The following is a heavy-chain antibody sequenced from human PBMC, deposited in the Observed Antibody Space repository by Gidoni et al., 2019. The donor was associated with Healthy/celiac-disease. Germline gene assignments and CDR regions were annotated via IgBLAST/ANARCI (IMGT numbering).Heavy chain of an antibody. CDR2: ISSSSSTI. V-gene: IGHV3-48*02. CDR3: ARTTYYYGSGSSYFDY. J-gene: IGHJ4*02. CDR1: GCTFSSES. D-gene: IGHD3-10*01. Sequence: EVQLVESGGGLVQPGGSLRLSCAASGCTFSSESMNWVRQAPGKGLELVSYISSSSSTIYYADSVKGRFTISRDNAKNSLYLQMNSLRDEDTAVYYCARTTYYYGSGSSYFDYWGQGTLVTVSS.